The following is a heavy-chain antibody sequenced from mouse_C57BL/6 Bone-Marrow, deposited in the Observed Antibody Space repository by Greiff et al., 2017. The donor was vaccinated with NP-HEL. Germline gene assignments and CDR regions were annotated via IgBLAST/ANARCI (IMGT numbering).Heavy chain of an antibody. J-gene: IGHJ2*01. V-gene: IGHV1-72*01. CDR2: IDPNSGGT. D-gene: IGHD1-1*01. Sequence: QVQLQQPGAELVKPGASVKLSCKASGYTFTSYWMHWVKQRPGRGLEWIGRIDPNSGGTKYNEKFKSKATLTVDKPSSTAYMQLSSLTSEDSAVYYCARRVGTTVVGGYFDYWGQGTTLTVSS. CDR3: ARRVGTTVVGGYFDY. CDR1: GYTFTSYW.